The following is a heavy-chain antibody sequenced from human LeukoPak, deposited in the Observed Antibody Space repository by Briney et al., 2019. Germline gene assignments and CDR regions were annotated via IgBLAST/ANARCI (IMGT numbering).Heavy chain of an antibody. J-gene: IGHJ4*02. CDR3: ASSGTTGGGY. CDR1: GDPITLHF. D-gene: IGHD1-26*01. Sequence: SETLSLTCTVSGDPITLHFWSWVRQPAGKGLEWIGRLYSSGSTDYNPSLKSRVTMSLDKSKNQFSLKMSSVTAADTAVYYCASSGTTGGGYWGQGTLVTVSS. V-gene: IGHV4-4*07. CDR2: LYSSGST.